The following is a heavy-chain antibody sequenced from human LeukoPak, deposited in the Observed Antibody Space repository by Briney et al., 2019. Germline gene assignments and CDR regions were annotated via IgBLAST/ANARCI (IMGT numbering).Heavy chain of an antibody. CDR2: IRFDGSNK. Sequence: GGSLRLSCAASGFTFSGYGMHWVRQAPGKGLEWVAFIRFDGSNKYYADSVKGRFSISRDNSKNTLYLQMNSLRAEDTAVYYCAQQQLVFDPWGQGTLVTVSS. V-gene: IGHV3-30*02. CDR1: GFTFSGYG. J-gene: IGHJ5*02. CDR3: AQQQLVFDP. D-gene: IGHD6-13*01.